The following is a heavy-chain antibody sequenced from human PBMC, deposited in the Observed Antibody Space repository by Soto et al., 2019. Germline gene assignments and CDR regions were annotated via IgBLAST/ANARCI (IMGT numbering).Heavy chain of an antibody. V-gene: IGHV1-2*04. CDR1: GDTFTGYY. CDR3: ARSRYYDCSGDNHTYGMDV. D-gene: IGHD3-22*01. Sequence: ASVKVSCKASGDTFTGYYMHWVRQGPGQGLEWMGWINPNSGGTSYAQKFQGWVTMTRDTSISTAYMELSRLRSDDTAVYYCARSRYYDCSGDNHTYGMDVWAHGYTVPSP. CDR2: INPNSGGT. J-gene: IGHJ6*02.